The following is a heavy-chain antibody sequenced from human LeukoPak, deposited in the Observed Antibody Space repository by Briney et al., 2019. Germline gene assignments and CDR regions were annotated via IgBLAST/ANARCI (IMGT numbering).Heavy chain of an antibody. D-gene: IGHD4-17*01. V-gene: IGHV3-23*01. J-gene: IGHJ4*02. CDR3: ARDYADYVGYFFFDY. CDR1: GFTFNNYA. CDR2: ISGGGETT. Sequence: GGSLRLSCAASGFTFNNYAMNWVRQAPGKGLEWVSSISGGGETTYYADLAKGRFTISKDNSQNTLYLQMNSLRAEDTAVYYCARDYADYVGYFFFDYWGQGTLVTVSS.